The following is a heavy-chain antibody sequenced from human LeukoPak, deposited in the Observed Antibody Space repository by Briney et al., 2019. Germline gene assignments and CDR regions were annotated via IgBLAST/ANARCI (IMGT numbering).Heavy chain of an antibody. CDR1: GYTFTSYA. CDR3: ARDRGIAAAGNYYMDV. D-gene: IGHD6-13*01. J-gene: IGHJ6*03. CDR2: INAGNGNT. V-gene: IGHV1-3*03. Sequence: GASVKVSCKASGYTFTSYAMHWVRQAPGQRLEWMGWINAGNGNTKYSQEFQGRVTITRDTSASTAYMELSSLRSEDTAVYYCARDRGIAAAGNYYMDVWGKGTTVTISS.